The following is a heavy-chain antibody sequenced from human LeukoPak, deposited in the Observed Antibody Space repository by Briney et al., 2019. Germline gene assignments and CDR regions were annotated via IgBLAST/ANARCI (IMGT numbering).Heavy chain of an antibody. Sequence: GGSLRLSCAASGFTFSSYAMSWVRQAPGKGLEWVSAISGSGVSTYHADSVKGRFSISRDNSKNTLYLQMNSLGAEDTAVYYCAKPLPPALEGVWGQGTTVTVSS. D-gene: IGHD2-2*01. CDR3: AKPLPPALEGV. CDR1: GFTFSSYA. CDR2: ISGSGVST. V-gene: IGHV3-23*01. J-gene: IGHJ6*02.